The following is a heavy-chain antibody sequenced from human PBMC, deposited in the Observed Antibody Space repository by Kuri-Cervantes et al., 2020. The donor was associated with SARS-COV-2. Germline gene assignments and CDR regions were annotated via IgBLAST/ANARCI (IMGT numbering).Heavy chain of an antibody. J-gene: IGHJ6*02. D-gene: IGHD3-3*01. CDR3: ATLKATKEVMSGYHGYGMDV. Sequence: ASVKVSCKVSGHTFTELSVHWVRQAPGKGLEWMGGFHPEDGETICAQKFQGSLTMTQDTSTDTAYMELSSLRSEDTAVYYCATLKATKEVMSGYHGYGMDVWGQGTTVTVSS. CDR1: GHTFTELS. V-gene: IGHV1-24*01. CDR2: FHPEDGET.